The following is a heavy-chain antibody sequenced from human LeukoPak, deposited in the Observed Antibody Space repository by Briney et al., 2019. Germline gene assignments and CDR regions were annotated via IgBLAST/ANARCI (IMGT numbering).Heavy chain of an antibody. D-gene: IGHD2-2*01. J-gene: IGHJ4*01. CDR2: IYHSGST. Sequence: PSETLSLTCAVSGYSISSGYYWGWIRQPPGKGLEWIGSIYHSGSTYHNPSLKSRVTMLVDTSKNHISLKLSSVTAADTAVYYCARLYPYCTSSTCLDYWGQEPWSPSPQ. CDR3: ARLYPYCTSSTCLDY. CDR1: GYSISSGYY. V-gene: IGHV4-38-2*01.